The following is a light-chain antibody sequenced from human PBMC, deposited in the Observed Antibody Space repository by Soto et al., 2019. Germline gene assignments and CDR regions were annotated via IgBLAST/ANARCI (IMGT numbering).Light chain of an antibody. J-gene: IGKJ4*01. V-gene: IGKV1-12*01. CDR2: AAS. Sequence: DIQMTQSPSSVSASVGDRVTITCRASQGISSRLAWYQQKPGKAPNLLIYAASTLQSGVPSSFSGSGSETVFTLTIGSLQPEDFATFYCQQANSFPRTVGGGTKGEIK. CDR1: QGISSR. CDR3: QQANSFPRT.